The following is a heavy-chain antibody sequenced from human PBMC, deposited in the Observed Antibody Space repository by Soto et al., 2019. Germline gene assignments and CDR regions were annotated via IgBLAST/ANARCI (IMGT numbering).Heavy chain of an antibody. CDR2: IYPGDSDT. CDR3: ARQSATMIVVVTAGDVFDI. J-gene: IGHJ3*02. Sequence: GESLKISCKGSGYSFTSYWIGWVRQMPGKGLEWMGIIYPGDSDTRYSPSFQGQVTISADKSISTAYLQWSSLKASDTAMYYCARQSATMIVVVTAGDVFDIWGQGTMVTVSS. V-gene: IGHV5-51*01. D-gene: IGHD3-22*01. CDR1: GYSFTSYW.